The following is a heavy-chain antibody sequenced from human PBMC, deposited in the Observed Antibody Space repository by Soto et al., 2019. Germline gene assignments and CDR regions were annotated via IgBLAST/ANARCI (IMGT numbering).Heavy chain of an antibody. V-gene: IGHV3-15*01. CDR2: IKSKGGGGTT. D-gene: IGHD2-15*01. J-gene: IGHJ1*01. CDR3: TAETYCGGGSCPEH. Sequence: ESGVGLVKPGGSLRLSCAASGPNFSNFWMSWVRQPPGKGLEWVGRIKSKGGGGTTDYAAPVKGRFTVSRDDSENTLYLQMSSLKTEDTAVYYCTAETYCGGGSCPEHWGQGTLVTVSS. CDR1: GPNFSNFW.